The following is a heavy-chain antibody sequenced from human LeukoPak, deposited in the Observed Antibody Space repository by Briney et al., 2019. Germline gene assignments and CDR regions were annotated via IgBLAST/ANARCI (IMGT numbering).Heavy chain of an antibody. CDR3: ATQYYDILTGYSDNWFDP. CDR1: GYTLTELS. Sequence: ASVTVSCKVSGYTLTELSMHWVRQAPGKGLEWMGGFDPEDGETIYAQKFQGRVTMTEDTSTDTAYMELSSLRSEDTAVYYCATQYYDILTGYSDNWFDPWGQGTLVTVSS. CDR2: FDPEDGET. J-gene: IGHJ5*02. D-gene: IGHD3-9*01. V-gene: IGHV1-24*01.